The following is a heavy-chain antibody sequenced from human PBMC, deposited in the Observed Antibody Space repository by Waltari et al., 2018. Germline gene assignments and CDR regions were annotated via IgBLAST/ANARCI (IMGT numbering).Heavy chain of an antibody. CDR2: VYYSGST. CDR3: ARSLHIFRAAAGMFDY. CDR1: DDPIRSGDYS. V-gene: IGHV4-39*01. J-gene: IGHJ4*02. Sequence: QLQLQESGPGLLKPSGTLSLTCTVPDDPIRSGDYSWGWIRQSPGKGPEWIGSVYYSGSTSYNTSLKRRVTISVDTSKKQFSLKLSSVTAADTAVYYCARSLHIFRAAAGMFDYWGQGTLVTVSS. D-gene: IGHD6-13*01.